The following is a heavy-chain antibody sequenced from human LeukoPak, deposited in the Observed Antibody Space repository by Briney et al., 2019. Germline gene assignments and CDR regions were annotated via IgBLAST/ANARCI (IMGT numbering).Heavy chain of an antibody. CDR1: GFTFSSYA. CDR2: ISYDGSNK. V-gene: IGHV3-30*04. D-gene: IGHD2-2*02. CDR3: AKKIGTIPGSAVDY. Sequence: PGRSLRLSCAASGFTFSSYAMHWVRQAPGKGLEWVAVISYDGSNKYYADSVKGRFTISRDNSKNTLYLQMNSLRAEDTAVYYCAKKIGTIPGSAVDYWGQGTLVTVSS. J-gene: IGHJ4*02.